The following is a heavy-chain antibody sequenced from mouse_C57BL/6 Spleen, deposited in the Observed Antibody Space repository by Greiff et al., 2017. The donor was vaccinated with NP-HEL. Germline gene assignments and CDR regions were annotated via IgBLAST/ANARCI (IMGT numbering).Heavy chain of an antibody. Sequence: VQLQQSGAELVKPGASVKLSCKASGYTFTSYWMHWVKQRPGQGLEWIGMIHPNSGSTNYNEKFKSKATLTVDKSSSTAYMQLSSLTSEDSAVYYCAPLITTGEGFAYWGQGTLVTVSA. CDR2: IHPNSGST. D-gene: IGHD1-1*01. V-gene: IGHV1-64*01. CDR1: GYTFTSYW. J-gene: IGHJ3*01. CDR3: APLITTGEGFAY.